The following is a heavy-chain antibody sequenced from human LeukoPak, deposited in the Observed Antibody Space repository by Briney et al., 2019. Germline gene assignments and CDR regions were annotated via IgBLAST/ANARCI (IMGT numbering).Heavy chain of an antibody. CDR2: SSTGNRDP. V-gene: IGHV1-18*01. Sequence: ASVKVSCKAGGYRFTDFGISWPRQAPGQGLEWMGWSSTGNRDPEYAQKFKGRVTVSTDTSTNTAYMELRSLRLDDTALYFCSRDWGTAGDISDIWGQGTMTTVSS. J-gene: IGHJ3*02. CDR3: SRDWGTAGDISDI. D-gene: IGHD1-1*01. CDR1: GYRFTDFG.